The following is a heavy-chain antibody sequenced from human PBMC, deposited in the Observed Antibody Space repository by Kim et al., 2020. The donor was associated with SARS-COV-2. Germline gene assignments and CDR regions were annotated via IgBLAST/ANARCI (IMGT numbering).Heavy chain of an antibody. CDR3: ARDHQYSIDF. Sequence: SQTLSLTCVISGDSVSSDSAAWNWIRQSPSRGLEWLGRTYYRSKWYYDYAESVRGRIIINPDTSKNQFSLQLNSVTPEDTAMYYCARDHQYSIDFWGQGTLVTVSS. CDR1: GDSVSSDSAA. J-gene: IGHJ4*02. CDR2: TYYRSKWYY. D-gene: IGHD5-12*01. V-gene: IGHV6-1*01.